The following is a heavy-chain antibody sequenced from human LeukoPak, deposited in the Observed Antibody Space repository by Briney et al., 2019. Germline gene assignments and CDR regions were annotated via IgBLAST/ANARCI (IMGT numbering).Heavy chain of an antibody. CDR2: IIPIFGTA. CDR1: GGTFSSYA. J-gene: IGHJ4*02. V-gene: IGHV1-69*13. Sequence: SVKVSCKASGGTFSSYAISWVRQAPGQGLEWMGGIIPIFGTANYAQNFQGRVTITADESTSTAYMELSSMRSEDTAVYYCAREGDIVAMIDWGQGTLVTVSS. D-gene: IGHD5-12*01. CDR3: AREGDIVAMID.